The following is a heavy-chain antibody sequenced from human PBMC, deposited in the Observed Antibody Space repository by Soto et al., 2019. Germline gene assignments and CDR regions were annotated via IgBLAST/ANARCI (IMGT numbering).Heavy chain of an antibody. J-gene: IGHJ6*02. CDR3: VREWVDTYGLHPPLGLDV. V-gene: IGHV3-13*01. CDR2: IGIAGET. Sequence: PGGSLILSCVASGFTFSIYDMHWVRQATGKGLEWVSAIGIAGETYYSGSVKGRFTISRENAKNSLYLQMNSLRVEDTAIYYCVREWVDTYGLHPPLGLDVWGQGTTVTVSS. D-gene: IGHD5-18*01. CDR1: GFTFSIYD.